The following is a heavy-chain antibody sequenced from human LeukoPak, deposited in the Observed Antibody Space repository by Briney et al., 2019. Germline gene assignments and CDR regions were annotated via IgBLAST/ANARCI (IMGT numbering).Heavy chain of an antibody. V-gene: IGHV3-33*01. D-gene: IGHD2-2*01. J-gene: IGHJ4*02. CDR3: ARASYCSSTICFALDY. CDR1: GFSFSSYG. Sequence: GRSLRLSCAASGFSFSSYGMHWVRQAPGKGLEWVAVIWYDGSIKYYADSVKGRFTISRDNSKNTLYLQMNSLRAEDTAVYYCARASYCSSTICFALDYWGRGTLVTVSS. CDR2: IWYDGSIK.